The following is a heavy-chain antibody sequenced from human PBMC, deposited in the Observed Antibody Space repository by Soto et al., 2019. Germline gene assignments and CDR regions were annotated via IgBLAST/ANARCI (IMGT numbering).Heavy chain of an antibody. D-gene: IGHD3-9*01. Sequence: GASVKGSCKAAVWTFSSYAISWVRQAPGQGLEWMGWISAYNGNTNYAQKLQGRVTMTTDTSTSTAYMELRSLRSDDTAVYYCARDRYYDILTGYYNWYYYYGMDVWGQGTTVTVSS. CDR3: ARDRYYDILTGYYNWYYYYGMDV. V-gene: IGHV1-18*01. CDR2: ISAYNGNT. J-gene: IGHJ6*02. CDR1: VWTFSSYA.